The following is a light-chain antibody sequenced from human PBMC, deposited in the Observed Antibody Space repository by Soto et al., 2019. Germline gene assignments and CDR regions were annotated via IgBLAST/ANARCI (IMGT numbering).Light chain of an antibody. CDR1: QTISSTF. CDR2: GAS. V-gene: IGKV3-20*01. Sequence: EIVLTQSPGTLSLSPGERVTLSCRASQTISSTFLAWYRQRPGQAPRLLIYGASSRATGIPDRFSGSGSGTDFTLTIRRLEPEDFAVYYCQQFGLSPTFGGGTKVEIK. CDR3: QQFGLSPT. J-gene: IGKJ4*01.